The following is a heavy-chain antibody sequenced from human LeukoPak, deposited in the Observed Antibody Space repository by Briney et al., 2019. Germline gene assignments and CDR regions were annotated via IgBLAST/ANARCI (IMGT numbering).Heavy chain of an antibody. Sequence: TSVKVSCKASGYTFIGYYMHWVRQAPGQGLEWMGWINPNSGGTNYAQKFQGRVTMTRDTSISTAYMELSRLRSDDTAVYYCARVGPSRYSYSLDYWGQGTLVTVSS. V-gene: IGHV1-2*02. CDR1: GYTFIGYY. CDR2: INPNSGGT. D-gene: IGHD5-18*01. J-gene: IGHJ4*02. CDR3: ARVGPSRYSYSLDY.